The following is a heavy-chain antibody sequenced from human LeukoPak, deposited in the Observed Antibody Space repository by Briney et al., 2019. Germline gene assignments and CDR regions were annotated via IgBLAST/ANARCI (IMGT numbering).Heavy chain of an antibody. CDR1: GFPFSSYA. V-gene: IGHV3-23*01. CDR2: IFGSGDTT. Sequence: GGSLRLSCAASGFPFSSYAMNWVRQAPGQGLEWGSIIFGSGDTTYYADSVKGRFTVSRDNSKNMLYLQMNNLRPEDTATYYCAKRNTMVRGGPCFDYWGQGLMVTVSS. J-gene: IGHJ4*02. CDR3: AKRNTMVRGGPCFDY. D-gene: IGHD3-10*01.